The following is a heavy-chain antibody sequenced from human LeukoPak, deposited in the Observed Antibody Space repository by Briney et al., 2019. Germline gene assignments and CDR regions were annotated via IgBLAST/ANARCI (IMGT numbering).Heavy chain of an antibody. CDR1: GYTFTGYY. V-gene: IGHV1-2*06. CDR3: ARRGFDS. CDR2: INPSSGVT. Sequence: ASVKVSCEASGYTFTGYYIHWVRQAPGQGLEWMGRINPSSGVTYYVQKFEGRVTMTRDTSVRTVYMEVGNLTSDDTAMYFCARRGFDSWGQGTLVTVSS. J-gene: IGHJ4*02. D-gene: IGHD3-16*01.